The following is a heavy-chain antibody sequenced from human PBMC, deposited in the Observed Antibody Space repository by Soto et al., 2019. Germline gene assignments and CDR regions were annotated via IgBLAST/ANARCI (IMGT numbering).Heavy chain of an antibody. CDR1: GYTFTSYY. CDR2: INPSGGST. J-gene: IGHJ5*02. D-gene: IGHD3-3*01. CDR3: ARYLGSDFWSGYYSGWFDP. Sequence: GASVKVSCKASGYTFTSYYMHWVRQAPGQGLEWMGIINPSGGSTSYAQKFQGRVTMTRDTSTSTVYMELSSLRSEDTAVYYCARYLGSDFWSGYYSGWFDPWGQGTLVTVSS. V-gene: IGHV1-46*01.